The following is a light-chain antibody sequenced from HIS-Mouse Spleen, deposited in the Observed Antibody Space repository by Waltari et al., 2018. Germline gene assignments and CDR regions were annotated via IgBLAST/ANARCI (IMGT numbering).Light chain of an antibody. CDR2: EDN. CDR3: QSYDSSNHVV. J-gene: IGLJ2*01. CDR1: SGSIASNY. Sequence: NFMLTQPHSVSESPGKTVTISCTGSSGSIASNYVQWYQQRPGSAPTTVIYEDNQRPSGFPDRVSGSIDSASNSASLTISGLKTEDEADYYCQSYDSSNHVVFGGGTKLTVL. V-gene: IGLV6-57*02.